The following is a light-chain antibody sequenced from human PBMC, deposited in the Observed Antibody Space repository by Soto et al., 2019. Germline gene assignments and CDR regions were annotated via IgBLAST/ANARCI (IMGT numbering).Light chain of an antibody. CDR2: GAS. CDR3: QQYGTSLYS. CDR1: QSFSSSY. J-gene: IGKJ2*03. Sequence: EIVLTQSPGTLSLSPGERATFSCRASQSFSSSYLAWYQQKPGQAPRLLIYGASTRATGIPDRFSGSRSGTDFTLTISRLEPEDFAVYYCQQYGTSLYSFGQGTKFEIK. V-gene: IGKV3-20*01.